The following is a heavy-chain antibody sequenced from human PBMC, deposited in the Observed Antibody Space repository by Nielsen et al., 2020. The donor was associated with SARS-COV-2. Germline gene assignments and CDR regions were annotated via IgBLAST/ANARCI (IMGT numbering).Heavy chain of an antibody. V-gene: IGHV1-18*04. J-gene: IGHJ4*02. CDR1: GYTFTSYG. D-gene: IGHD2-2*01. CDR3: ARPRRRDSNNCYAV. CDR2: ISAYNGNT. Sequence: ASVKDSCKASGYTFTSYGISWVRQAPGQGLEWMGWISAYNGNTNYAQKLQGRVTMTTDTSTSTAYMELRSLRSDDTAVYYCARPRRRDSNNCYAVWGQGTLVTVSS.